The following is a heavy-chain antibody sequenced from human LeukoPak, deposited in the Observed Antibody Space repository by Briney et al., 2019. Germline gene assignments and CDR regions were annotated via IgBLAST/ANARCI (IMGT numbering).Heavy chain of an antibody. Sequence: SETLSLTCTVYGGSISSYYWSWIRQPPGKGLEWIGYIYYSGSTNYNPSLKSRVTISVDTSKNQFSLKLSSATAADTAVYYCARHIGWFDPWGQGTLVTVSS. J-gene: IGHJ5*02. CDR3: ARHIGWFDP. CDR2: IYYSGST. CDR1: GGSISSYY. V-gene: IGHV4-59*08. D-gene: IGHD1-26*01.